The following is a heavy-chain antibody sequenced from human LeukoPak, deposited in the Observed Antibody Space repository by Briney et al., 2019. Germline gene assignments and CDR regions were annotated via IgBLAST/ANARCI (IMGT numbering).Heavy chain of an antibody. J-gene: IGHJ4*02. Sequence: GASVKVSCKASGYTFTSYDINWVRQASGQGLEWMGWMNPNSGNTGYAQKFQGRVTMTRNTSISTAYMELSSLRSEDTAVYYCARGCGSSCGCGYWGQGTLVTVSS. D-gene: IGHD6-13*01. CDR1: GYTFTSYD. V-gene: IGHV1-8*02. CDR2: MNPNSGNT. CDR3: ARGCGSSCGCGY.